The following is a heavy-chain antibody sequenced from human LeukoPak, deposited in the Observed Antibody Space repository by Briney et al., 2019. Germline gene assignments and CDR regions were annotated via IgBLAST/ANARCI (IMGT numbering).Heavy chain of an antibody. CDR1: GFTFSGYA. CDR3: SRENGAFSPFGY. J-gene: IGHJ4*02. CDR2: ITGSGGNT. Sequence: GGSLRLSCAASGFTFSGYAMSWVRQAPGKGLEWVSTITGSGGNTYYADSVKGRFTISRDNSKNTLYLQMNSLRVEDTAVYYCSRENGAFSPFGYWGQGTLVTVHS. D-gene: IGHD2-8*01. V-gene: IGHV3-23*01.